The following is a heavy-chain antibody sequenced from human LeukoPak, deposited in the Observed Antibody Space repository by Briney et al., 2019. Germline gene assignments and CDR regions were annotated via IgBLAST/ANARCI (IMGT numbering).Heavy chain of an antibody. CDR3: ARFRRGTIVVVPAAIGAFDY. CDR2: IYYSGST. V-gene: IGHV4-59*08. J-gene: IGHJ4*02. CDR1: GGSISSYY. Sequence: PSETLSLTCTVSGGSISSYYWSWIRQPPGKGLEWIGYIYYSGSTNYNPSLKSRVTISVDTSKNQFSLKLSSVTAADTAVYYCARFRRGTIVVVPAAIGAFDYWGQGTLVTVSS. D-gene: IGHD2-2*01.